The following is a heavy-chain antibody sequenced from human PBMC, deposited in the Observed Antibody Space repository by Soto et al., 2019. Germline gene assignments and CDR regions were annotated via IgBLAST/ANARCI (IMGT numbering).Heavy chain of an antibody. CDR2: IYYSGNT. V-gene: IGHV4-59*01. J-gene: IGHJ4*02. CDR3: ARGRFRFPPYYFDY. CDR1: GGSISSYY. D-gene: IGHD3-3*01. Sequence: SETLSLTCTVSGGSISSYYWSWIRQPPGKGLEWIGYIYYSGNTNYNPSLKSRVTISVDTSKNQFSLKLSSVTAADTAVYYCARGRFRFPPYYFDYWGQGTVVTVSS.